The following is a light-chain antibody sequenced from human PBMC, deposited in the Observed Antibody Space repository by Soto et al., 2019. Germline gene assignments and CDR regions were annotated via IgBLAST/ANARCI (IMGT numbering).Light chain of an antibody. Sequence: DVVMTQSPLSLPVTLGQPASISCRSSQSLVHSDGNTYLNWFQQRPGQSPRRLIYKVSNRDSGVPDRFSGSGSDTDFTLKISRVEAEDVGVYYCMPGIHPFTFGPGTKVDIK. CDR1: QSLVHSDGNTY. J-gene: IGKJ3*01. V-gene: IGKV2-30*02. CDR3: MPGIHPFT. CDR2: KVS.